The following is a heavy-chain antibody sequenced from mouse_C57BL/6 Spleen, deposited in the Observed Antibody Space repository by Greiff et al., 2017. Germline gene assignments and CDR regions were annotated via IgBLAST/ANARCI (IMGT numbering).Heavy chain of an antibody. J-gene: IGHJ1*03. D-gene: IGHD2-4*01. CDR3: ARKYDYDDGLDRYFEV. CDR2: IWPGGGP. Sequence: VQGVESGPGLVAPSQSLSITCTVSGFSLTSYAISWVRQPPGKGLEWLGVIWPGGGPTYTSALKSKQSISKENSKSQVFLKMNSLQTDDTARYYCARKYDYDDGLDRYFEVWGTGTTVTVSS. CDR1: GFSLTSYA. V-gene: IGHV2-9-1*01.